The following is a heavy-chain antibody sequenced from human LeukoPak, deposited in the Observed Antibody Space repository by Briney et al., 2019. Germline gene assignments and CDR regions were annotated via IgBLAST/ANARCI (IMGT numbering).Heavy chain of an antibody. CDR3: ARDFRDLYCSSTSCYGPPDAFDI. Sequence: SETLSLTCTVSGGSISSYYWSWIRQPPGKGLEWIGYIYYSGSTNYNPSLKSRVTISVDTSKNQFSLKLSPVTAADTAVYYCARDFRDLYCSSTSCYGPPDAFDIWGQGTMVTVSS. J-gene: IGHJ3*02. D-gene: IGHD2-2*01. V-gene: IGHV4-59*01. CDR1: GGSISSYY. CDR2: IYYSGST.